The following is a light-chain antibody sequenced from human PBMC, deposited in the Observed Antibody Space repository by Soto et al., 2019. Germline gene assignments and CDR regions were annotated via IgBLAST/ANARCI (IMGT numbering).Light chain of an antibody. CDR2: DVS. J-gene: IGLJ1*01. V-gene: IGLV2-14*01. CDR1: SSDVGGYNY. CDR3: DSYTSGSSYV. Sequence: QSALTQPASVSGSPGQSITISCTGTSSDVGGYNYVSWYQQHPGKAPKLMIYDVSYRPSGVSDRFSGSKSGNTASLTISGLQSEDKADYYCDSYTSGSSYVFGTGTKVTVL.